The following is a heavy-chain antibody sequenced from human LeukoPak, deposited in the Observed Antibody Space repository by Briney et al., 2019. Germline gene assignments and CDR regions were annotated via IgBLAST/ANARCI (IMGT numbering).Heavy chain of an antibody. V-gene: IGHV4-59*01. CDR2: IYYSGST. CDR3: AGAPNWPYYYYYYMDV. Sequence: SETLSLTCTVSGGSISSYYWSWIRQPPGEGLEWIGYIYYSGSTNYNPSLKSRVTISVDTSKNQFSLKLSSVTAADTAVYYCAGAPNWPYYYYYYMDVWGKGTTVTVSS. CDR1: GGSISSYY. J-gene: IGHJ6*03. D-gene: IGHD7-27*01.